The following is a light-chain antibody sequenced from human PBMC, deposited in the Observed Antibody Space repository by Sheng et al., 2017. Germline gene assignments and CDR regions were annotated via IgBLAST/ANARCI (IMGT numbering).Light chain of an antibody. V-gene: IGLV2-14*01. J-gene: IGLJ1*01. Sequence: QSALAQPASVSGSPGQSITISCTGTSSDVGGYNYVSWYQQHPGKAPKLMIYDVINRPSGVSNRFSGSKSGNTASLTISGLQAEDEAAYYCSSYARAGTPYVFGPGTEVTVL. CDR2: DVI. CDR1: SSDVGGYNY. CDR3: SSYARAGTPYV.